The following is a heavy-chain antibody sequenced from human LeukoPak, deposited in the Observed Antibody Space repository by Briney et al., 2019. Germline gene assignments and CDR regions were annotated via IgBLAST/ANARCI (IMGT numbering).Heavy chain of an antibody. CDR3: ARVEWFGELSPFDI. Sequence: SETLSLTCTVSGGSVSSGTYDGSWIRQPPGEGLEWIGYIYYSGSTNYSPSLKSRVTISVDTSKNQFSLKLSSVTAADTAVYYCARVEWFGELSPFDIWGQGTMVTVSS. CDR1: GGSVSSGTYD. D-gene: IGHD3-10*01. CDR2: IYYSGST. J-gene: IGHJ3*02. V-gene: IGHV4-61*01.